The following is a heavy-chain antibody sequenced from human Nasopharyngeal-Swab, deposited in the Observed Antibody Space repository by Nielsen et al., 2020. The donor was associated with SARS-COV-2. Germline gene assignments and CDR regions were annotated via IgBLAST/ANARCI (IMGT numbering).Heavy chain of an antibody. CDR1: GFTFSSYG. D-gene: IGHD6-13*01. J-gene: IGHJ5*02. Sequence: GESLKISCAASGFTFSSYGMHWVRQAPGKGPEWVAVISYDGSNKYYADSVKGRFTISRDNSKNTLYLQMSSLRAEDTAVYYCAKDGGAAAGTRWFDPWGQGTLVTVSS. V-gene: IGHV3-30*18. CDR3: AKDGGAAAGTRWFDP. CDR2: ISYDGSNK.